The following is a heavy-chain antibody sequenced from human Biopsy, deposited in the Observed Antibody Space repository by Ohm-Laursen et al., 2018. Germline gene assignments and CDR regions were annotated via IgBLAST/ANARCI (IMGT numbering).Heavy chain of an antibody. J-gene: IGHJ3*02. D-gene: IGHD3-22*01. CDR2: INPSHGST. Sequence: ASVKVSCKASGYTFTRYYIHWVRQAPGQGLEWMGLINPSHGSTGYAQKFEGRFTMTRDTSTSTVYMELSRLRSDDTAIYYFARAAVDYYDSNGYRADALDIWGQGTRVTVSS. CDR1: GYTFTRYY. V-gene: IGHV1-46*01. CDR3: ARAAVDYYDSNGYRADALDI.